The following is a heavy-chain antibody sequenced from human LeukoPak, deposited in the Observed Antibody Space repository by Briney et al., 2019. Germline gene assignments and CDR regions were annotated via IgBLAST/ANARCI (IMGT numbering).Heavy chain of an antibody. V-gene: IGHV3-43*01. CDR2: INRRGHT. Sequence: GGSLRLSCAASGFTFDRFTIHWVRHTPGKGLEWVSLINRRGHTFYADSVKGRFTISRDTSENTLYLQMSSLRIEDTGVYFCAKDYYGLASVYYYMDVWGKGTTVTVSS. CDR3: AKDYYGLASVYYYMDV. D-gene: IGHD3-10*01. CDR1: GFTFDRFT. J-gene: IGHJ6*03.